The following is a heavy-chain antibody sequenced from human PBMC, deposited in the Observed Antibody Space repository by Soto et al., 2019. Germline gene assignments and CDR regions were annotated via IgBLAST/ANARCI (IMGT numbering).Heavy chain of an antibody. CDR3: ARWPDGYYYYGMDV. V-gene: IGHV1-8*01. Sequence: QVQLVQSGAEVKKPGASVKVSCKASGYTFTSYDINWVRQATGQGLEWMGWRNPNRGNTGYAQKFQGRATTTSNTSISTAYMELSSLRSEDTAVYYCARWPDGYYYYGMDVWGQGTTVTVSS. CDR2: RNPNRGNT. CDR1: GYTFTSYD. J-gene: IGHJ6*02.